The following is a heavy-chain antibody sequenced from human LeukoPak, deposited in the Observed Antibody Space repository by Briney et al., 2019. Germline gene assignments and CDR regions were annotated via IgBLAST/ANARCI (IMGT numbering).Heavy chain of an antibody. CDR2: IYYSGST. CDR3: ARGGIFGVVKKIKNYFDY. J-gene: IGHJ4*02. V-gene: IGHV4-31*03. Sequence: MSSQTLSLTCTVSGGSISSGGYYWSWIRQHPGKGLEWIGYIYYSGSTNYNPSLKSRVTISVDTSKNQFSLKLSSVTAADTAVYYCARGGIFGVVKKIKNYFDYWGQGTLVTVSS. D-gene: IGHD3-3*01. CDR1: GGSISSGGYY.